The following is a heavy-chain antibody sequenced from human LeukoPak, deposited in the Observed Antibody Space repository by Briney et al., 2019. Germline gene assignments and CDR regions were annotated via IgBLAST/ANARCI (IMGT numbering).Heavy chain of an antibody. CDR3: ARDYGDYEPGRHHYYYYYMDV. CDR1: GFTFSSYS. Sequence: PGGSLRLSCAASGFTFSSYSMNGVRQTPGEGVEWVSSISSSSSYIFYADSVEGRFTMSRDNAKKSLFLQMNSLRAEDTPVYFCARDYGDYEPGRHHYYYYYMDVWDKGTTVTVSS. D-gene: IGHD4-17*01. J-gene: IGHJ6*03. V-gene: IGHV3-21*01. CDR2: ISSSSSYI.